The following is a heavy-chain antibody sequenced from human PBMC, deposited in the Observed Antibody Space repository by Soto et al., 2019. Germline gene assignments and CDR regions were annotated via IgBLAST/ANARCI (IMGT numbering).Heavy chain of an antibody. D-gene: IGHD2-21*02. V-gene: IGHV3-30*04. CDR1: GFTFSSYA. CDR2: ILSDGNNK. Sequence: QVQLVESGGGVVQPGRSLRLSCAASGFTFSSYAIHCVRQAPGPGLEWVAVILSDGNNKFYADSVEGRFTISRDNSKNTLYLQMNSLRAEDTALYYCARALNGDDYAFDIWGQGTMVIVSS. J-gene: IGHJ3*02. CDR3: ARALNGDDYAFDI.